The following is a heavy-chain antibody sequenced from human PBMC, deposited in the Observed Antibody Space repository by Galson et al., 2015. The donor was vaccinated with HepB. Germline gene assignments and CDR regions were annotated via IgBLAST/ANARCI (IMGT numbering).Heavy chain of an antibody. J-gene: IGHJ6*02. V-gene: IGHV3-74*01. CDR3: AKVCAMDV. Sequence: SLRLSCAASGFTFSSCWMHWVRQAPGEGLVWVSGINSDGRSTYYADSVRGRFTISRDNAKNTLYLQMNSLRAEDTAVYYCAKVCAMDVWGQGTTVTVSS. D-gene: IGHD2-2*01. CDR2: INSDGRST. CDR1: GFTFSSCW.